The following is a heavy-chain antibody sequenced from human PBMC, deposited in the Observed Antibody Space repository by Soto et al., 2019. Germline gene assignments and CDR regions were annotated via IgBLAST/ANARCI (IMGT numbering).Heavy chain of an antibody. V-gene: IGHV4-4*02. CDR1: GGSFTSNNC. D-gene: IGHD1-7*01. CDR3: ASRDPGTSVDY. J-gene: IGHJ4*02. CDR2: IYRTGST. Sequence: LSLTCAVSGGSFTSNNCWTWVRQPPGQGLEWIGEIYRTGSTNYNPSLKSRVTISLDKSENQFSLKVTSLTAADTAVYYCASRDPGTSVDYWGQGTLVTVSS.